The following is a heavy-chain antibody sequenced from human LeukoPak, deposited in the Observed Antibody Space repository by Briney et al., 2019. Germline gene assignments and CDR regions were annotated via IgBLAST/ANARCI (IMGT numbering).Heavy chain of an antibody. CDR1: SYSISSGYY. CDR2: ASTDGNT. CDR3: ANVEVGADPSDY. D-gene: IGHD1-26*01. J-gene: IGHJ4*02. Sequence: PSETLSLTCTVSSYSISSGYYWSWIRQPAGKGLEWIGCASTDGNTHYNPSLKSRVTMSLDPSKNQFSLNLRSVTAADTAVYYCANVEVGADPSDYWGQGMLVTVSS. V-gene: IGHV4-4*07.